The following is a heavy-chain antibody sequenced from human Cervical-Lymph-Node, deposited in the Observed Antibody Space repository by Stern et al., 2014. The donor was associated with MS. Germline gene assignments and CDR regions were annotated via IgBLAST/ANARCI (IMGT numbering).Heavy chain of an antibody. Sequence: QLVQSGAEVKKPGASIKVSCKASGYTFTGYYINWVRQAPGQGLEWMGWINPNSGDTNYAQKFQGRVPMTRDTSISTAYMELSRLISDDTAIYYCARLWFGEVPFDYWGQGTLVTVSS. CDR2: INPNSGDT. J-gene: IGHJ4*02. D-gene: IGHD3-10*01. CDR1: GYTFTGYY. V-gene: IGHV1-2*02. CDR3: ARLWFGEVPFDY.